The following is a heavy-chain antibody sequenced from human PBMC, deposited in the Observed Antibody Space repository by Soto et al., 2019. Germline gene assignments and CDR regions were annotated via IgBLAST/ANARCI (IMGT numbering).Heavy chain of an antibody. J-gene: IGHJ6*02. CDR2: IWYDGSNK. V-gene: IGHV3-33*01. Sequence: QVQLVESGGGVVQPGRSLRLSCAASGFTFSSYGMHWVRQAPGKGLEWVAVIWYDGSNKYYADSVKGRFTISRDNSKNTVYLQMNSLRAEDTAVYYCARDSYLPTFPSLWFGATDREPYYYYYGMDVWGQGTTVTVSS. CDR3: ARDSYLPTFPSLWFGATDREPYYYYYGMDV. CDR1: GFTFSSYG. D-gene: IGHD3-10*01.